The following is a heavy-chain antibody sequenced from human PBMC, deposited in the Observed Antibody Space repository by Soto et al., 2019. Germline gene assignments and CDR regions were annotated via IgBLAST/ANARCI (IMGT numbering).Heavy chain of an antibody. CDR1: GFTFSSYA. CDR2: ISYDGSNK. D-gene: IGHD1-1*01. V-gene: IGHV3-30-3*02. CDR3: AKPPDSHWNDY. J-gene: IGHJ4*02. Sequence: PGGSLRLSCAASGFTFSSYAMHWVRQAPGKGLEWVAVISYDGSNKYYADSVKGRFTISRDNSKDTLYLQMNNLRAEDTAVYYCAKPPDSHWNDYWGEGTLVTVSS.